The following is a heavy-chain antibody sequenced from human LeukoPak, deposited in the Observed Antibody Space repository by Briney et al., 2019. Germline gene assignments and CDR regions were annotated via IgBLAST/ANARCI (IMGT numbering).Heavy chain of an antibody. CDR1: GFTFCNYG. V-gene: IGHV3-33*01. CDR3: ARDRGYNYAHPLDY. D-gene: IGHD5-18*01. Sequence: PGGSLRLSCAASGFTFCNYGMHWVRQAPGKGLEWVALIWYDGSNKYYADSVEGRFTISRDNSKNTLYLQMNSLRAEDTAVYYCARDRGYNYAHPLDYWGQGTLATVSS. J-gene: IGHJ4*02. CDR2: IWYDGSNK.